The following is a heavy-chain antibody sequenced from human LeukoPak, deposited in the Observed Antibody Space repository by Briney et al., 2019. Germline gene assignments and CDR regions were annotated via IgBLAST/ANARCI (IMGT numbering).Heavy chain of an antibody. CDR2: IYPGDSDT. J-gene: IGHJ5*02. V-gene: IGHV5-51*01. CDR3: ARHGSGTNWFDP. Sequence: NAGESLQISCQGSGYNFINFWIAWVRPLPGKVLEFMEIIYPGDSDTRYSPSFQRQVTISVDKSISTAYLQWSSLKASDTAMYYCARHGSGTNWFDPWGQGTLVTVSS. CDR1: GYNFINFW.